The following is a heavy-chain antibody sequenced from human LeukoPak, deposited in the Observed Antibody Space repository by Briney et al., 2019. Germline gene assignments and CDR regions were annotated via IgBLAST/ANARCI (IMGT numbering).Heavy chain of an antibody. CDR2: TYYSGST. CDR1: GGSISSYY. J-gene: IGHJ5*02. D-gene: IGHD3-10*01. V-gene: IGHV4-59*12. Sequence: SETLSLTCTVSGGSISSYYWSWIRQPPGKGLEWIGYTYYSGSTNYNPSLKSRVTISVDTSKNQFSLKLSSVTAADTAVYYCARGRDYYGSGSYYAFDPWGQGTLVTVSS. CDR3: ARGRDYYGSGSYYAFDP.